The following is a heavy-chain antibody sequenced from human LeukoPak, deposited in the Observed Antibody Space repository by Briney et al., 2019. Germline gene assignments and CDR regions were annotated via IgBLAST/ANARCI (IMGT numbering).Heavy chain of an antibody. CDR2: IYYSGST. Sequence: SETLSLTCTVSGGSISSYYWSWIRQPPGKGLEWIGYIYYSGSTNYNPSLKSRVTISVDTSKNQFSLKLSSVTAADTAVYYCARGPIGEAVAEIRFDPWGQGTLVTVSS. V-gene: IGHV4-59*08. CDR3: ARGPIGEAVAEIRFDP. J-gene: IGHJ5*02. D-gene: IGHD6-19*01. CDR1: GGSISSYY.